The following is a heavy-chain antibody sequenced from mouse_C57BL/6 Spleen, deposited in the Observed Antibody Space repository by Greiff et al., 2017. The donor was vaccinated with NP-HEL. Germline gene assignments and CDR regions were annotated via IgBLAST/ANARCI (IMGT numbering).Heavy chain of an antibody. CDR2: IYPGDGDT. CDR3: ARVVTTVVAYYFDY. D-gene: IGHD1-1*01. V-gene: IGHV1-82*01. Sequence: VKLMESGPELVKPGASVKISCKASGYAFSSSWMNWVKQRPGKGLEWIGRIYPGDGDTNYNGKFKGKATLTADKSSSTAYMQLSSLTSEDSAVYFCARVVTTVVAYYFDYWGQGTTLTVSS. CDR1: GYAFSSSW. J-gene: IGHJ2*01.